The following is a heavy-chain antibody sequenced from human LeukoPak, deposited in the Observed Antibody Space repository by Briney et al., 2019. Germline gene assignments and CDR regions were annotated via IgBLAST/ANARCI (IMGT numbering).Heavy chain of an antibody. J-gene: IGHJ1*01. CDR1: GFTFDDYA. V-gene: IGHV3-9*01. CDR3: AKDEDVNSSRRGLWLSRFGSNNLFQH. D-gene: IGHD6-19*01. Sequence: GRSLRLSCAASGFTFDDYAMHWVRQAPGKGLEWVSGISWNSGSIGYADSVKGRFTISRDNAKNSLYLQMNSLRGEDTALYYCAKDEDVNSSRRGLWLSRFGSNNLFQHWGQGTLVTVSS. CDR2: ISWNSGSI.